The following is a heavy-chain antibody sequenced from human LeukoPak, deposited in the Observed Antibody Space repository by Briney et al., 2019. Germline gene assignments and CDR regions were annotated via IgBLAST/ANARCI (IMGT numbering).Heavy chain of an antibody. CDR2: ISSSGSTI. CDR1: RFTFSDYY. CDR3: AKVNDILTGYAFDP. D-gene: IGHD3-9*01. V-gene: IGHV3-11*01. J-gene: IGHJ5*02. Sequence: AGGSLRLSCAASRFTFSDYYMSWIRQAPGKGLEWVSYISSSGSTIYYADSVKGRFTISRDNAKNSLYLQMNSLRAEDTAVYYCAKVNDILTGYAFDPWGQGTLVTVSS.